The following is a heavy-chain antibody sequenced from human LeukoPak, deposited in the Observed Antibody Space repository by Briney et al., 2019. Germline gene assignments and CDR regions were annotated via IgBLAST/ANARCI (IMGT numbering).Heavy chain of an antibody. Sequence: PSETLSLTCTVSGGSISSYYWSWIRQPPGKGLEWIGYIYYSGSTNYNPSLKSRVTISVDTSKNQFSLKLSSVTAADTAVYYCARGEDGGVGYYYYYMDVWGKGTTVTISS. CDR3: ARGEDGGVGYYYYYMDV. D-gene: IGHD1-26*01. V-gene: IGHV4-59*01. J-gene: IGHJ6*03. CDR2: IYYSGST. CDR1: GGSISSYY.